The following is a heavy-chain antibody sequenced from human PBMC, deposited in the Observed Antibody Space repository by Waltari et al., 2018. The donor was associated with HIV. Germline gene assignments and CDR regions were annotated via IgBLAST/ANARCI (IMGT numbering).Heavy chain of an antibody. D-gene: IGHD2-15*01. Sequence: QVQLQQSPPQTNKPGTSVEISIRSSETAFTGSVINWVRQAPGQGLEWIGLIDTKTGSPTYAQVFSGLLILSLDTSVTTSYLQIRALKTNDTATYYCAEGYGAFDFDYWGQGTLITISP. V-gene: IGHV7-4-1*01. CDR1: ETAFTGSV. J-gene: IGHJ4*02. CDR2: IDTKTGSP. CDR3: AEGYGAFDFDY.